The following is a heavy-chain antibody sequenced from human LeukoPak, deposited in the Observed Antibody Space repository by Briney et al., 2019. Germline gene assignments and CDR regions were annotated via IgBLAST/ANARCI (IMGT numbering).Heavy chain of an antibody. V-gene: IGHV4-34*01. CDR1: GGSFSGYY. CDR3: ASLVATAMVTVDY. Sequence: PSETLSLTCAVYGGSFSGYYWSWIRQPPGKGLEWIGEINLSGSTNYNPSLKSRGTISVDTSKNQFPLKLSSVTAADTAVYYCASLVATAMVTVDYWRQGTLVTVSS. J-gene: IGHJ4*02. D-gene: IGHD5-18*01. CDR2: INLSGST.